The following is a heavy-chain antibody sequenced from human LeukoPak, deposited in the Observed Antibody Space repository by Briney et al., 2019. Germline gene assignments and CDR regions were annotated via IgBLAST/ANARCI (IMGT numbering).Heavy chain of an antibody. J-gene: IGHJ4*02. Sequence: SETLSLTCTVSGGSISSYYWSWIRQPPGKGLECIGYIHYTGSTNYNPSLKSRVTISVDTSKNQFSLKLNSVTAADTAVYYCARGQKYTSGYTVTELGSRYFDYWGQGTLVTVSS. CDR1: GGSISSYY. V-gene: IGHV4-59*01. D-gene: IGHD5-18*01. CDR3: ARGQKYTSGYTVTELGSRYFDY. CDR2: IHYTGST.